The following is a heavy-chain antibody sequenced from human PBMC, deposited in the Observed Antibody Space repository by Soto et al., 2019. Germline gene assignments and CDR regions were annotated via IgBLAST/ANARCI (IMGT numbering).Heavy chain of an antibody. J-gene: IGHJ4*02. D-gene: IGHD3-10*01. Sequence: QITLKESGPTLVKPTQTLTLTCTFSGFSLSTRDVGVGWIRQPPGKALEWLTLIYWDDYKHYSPSLETRLAITKDTSKNQVVLTMTNMDPVDTATYYCAQKGRGYFDYWCQRTLVTVSS. CDR1: GFSLSTRDVG. CDR3: AQKGRGYFDY. CDR2: IYWDDYK. V-gene: IGHV2-5*02.